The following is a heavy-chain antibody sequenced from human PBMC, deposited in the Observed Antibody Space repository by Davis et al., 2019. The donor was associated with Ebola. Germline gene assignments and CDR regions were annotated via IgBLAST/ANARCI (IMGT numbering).Heavy chain of an antibody. V-gene: IGHV3-7*01. CDR1: GITFSNAW. J-gene: IGHJ6*02. Sequence: GGSLRLSCAASGITFSNAWMSWVRQAPGKGLEWVANIKQDGSEKYYVDSVKGRFTISRDNAKNSLYLQMNSLRAEDTAVYYCARDRDSSSSYYYGMDVWGQGTTVTVSS. CDR2: IKQDGSEK. D-gene: IGHD6-6*01. CDR3: ARDRDSSSSYYYGMDV.